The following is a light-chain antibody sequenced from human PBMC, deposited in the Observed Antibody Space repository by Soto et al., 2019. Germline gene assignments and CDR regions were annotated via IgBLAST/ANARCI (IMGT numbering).Light chain of an antibody. V-gene: IGKV2-28*01. CDR1: QSLLHSNGYNY. CDR2: LGS. CDR3: MQALQTWT. Sequence: DIVMSQCPLSLPVTPGEPASISSRSSQSLLHSNGYNYLDWYLKKPGKSPKLLIYLGSNRASGVPDRLSGSGAGTDFTLKIRRVEAEDVGVYYCMQALQTWTFGQGTKVDIK. J-gene: IGKJ1*01.